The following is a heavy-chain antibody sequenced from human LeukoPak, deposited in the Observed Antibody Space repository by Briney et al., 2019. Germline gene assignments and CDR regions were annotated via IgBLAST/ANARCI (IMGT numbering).Heavy chain of an antibody. CDR1: GFTFSSYS. CDR2: ISYDGSNK. J-gene: IGHJ3*02. D-gene: IGHD3-9*01. V-gene: IGHV3-30*03. Sequence: PGGSLRLSCAASGFTFSSYSMNWVRQAPGKGLEWVAVISYDGSNKYYADSVKGRFTISRDNSKNTLYLQMNSLRAEDTAVYYCARGDVLRYFDWLFPSGNAFDIWGQGTMVTVSS. CDR3: ARGDVLRYFDWLFPSGNAFDI.